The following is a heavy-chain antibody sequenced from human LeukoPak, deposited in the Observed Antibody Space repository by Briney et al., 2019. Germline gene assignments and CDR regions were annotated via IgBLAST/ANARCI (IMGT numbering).Heavy chain of an antibody. J-gene: IGHJ4*02. CDR3: ARDYVWGSSESDY. Sequence: GGSLRLSCAASGFTFSSYSMNWVRQAPGKGLEWVSSISSRSSYIYYADSVKGRFTISRDNAKNSLYLQMNSLRAEDTAVYYCARDYVWGSSESDYWGQGTLVTVSS. CDR2: ISSRSSYI. D-gene: IGHD7-27*01. CDR1: GFTFSSYS. V-gene: IGHV3-21*01.